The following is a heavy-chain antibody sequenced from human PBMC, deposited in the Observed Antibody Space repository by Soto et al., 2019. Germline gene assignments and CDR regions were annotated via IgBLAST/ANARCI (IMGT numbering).Heavy chain of an antibody. V-gene: IGHV2-70*11. D-gene: IGHD1-1*01. J-gene: IGHJ4*02. CDR2: IDWDDDK. Sequence: SGPTLVNPTQTLALTCTFSGFSLRTSAMCVSWIRQPPGKALEWLARIDWDDDKYYSTSLKTRLTISKDTSKNQVVLTMTNMDPVDTATHYCARTPDRGYYYFDYWGQGTLVTVSS. CDR1: GFSLRTSAMC. CDR3: ARTPDRGYYYFDY.